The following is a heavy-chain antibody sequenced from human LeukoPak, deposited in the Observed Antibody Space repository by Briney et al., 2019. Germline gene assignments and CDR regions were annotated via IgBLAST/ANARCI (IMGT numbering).Heavy chain of an antibody. CDR2: ISSSSSTI. J-gene: IGHJ3*02. Sequence: GGSLRLSCAASGFTFSSYSMNWVRQAPGKGLEWVSYISSSSSTIYYADSVKGRFTISRDNAKNSLYLQMNSLRAEDTAVYYCAKALHINYDYVWGSYKFDAFDIWGQGTMVTVSS. V-gene: IGHV3-48*04. D-gene: IGHD3-16*01. CDR1: GFTFSSYS. CDR3: AKALHINYDYVWGSYKFDAFDI.